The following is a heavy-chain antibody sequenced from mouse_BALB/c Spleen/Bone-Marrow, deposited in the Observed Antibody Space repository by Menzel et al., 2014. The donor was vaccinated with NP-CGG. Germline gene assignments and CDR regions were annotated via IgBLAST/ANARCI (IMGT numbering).Heavy chain of an antibody. CDR3: AKNYFFVYVAY. Sequence: EVKLKASGSGLVQPGGSLKLSCAASGFDFSRYWMTWVRQAPGKGLEWIGEINPASSTINYTPSLKDKFIISRDNAKNTRYRKMSEVRSEDTSLDYCAKNYFFVYVAYWRQATLANVSA. V-gene: IGHV4-1*02. CDR1: GFDFSRYW. D-gene: IGHD1-1*02. CDR2: INPASSTI. J-gene: IGHJ3*01.